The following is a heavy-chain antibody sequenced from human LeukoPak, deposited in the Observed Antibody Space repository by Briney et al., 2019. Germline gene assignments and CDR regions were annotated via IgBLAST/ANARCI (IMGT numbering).Heavy chain of an antibody. CDR2: ISAYNSIT. D-gene: IGHD2-15*01. CDR1: GYTSNTYG. Sequence: ASVKVSCKSSGYTSNTYGISWVRQAPGQGLEWIGWISAYNSITNYAQAFQGRVTVTTDTSANTAYLELRSLRSDGTAVYYCANVAKGRYFFYYLDVWGKGTTVTISS. CDR3: ANVAKGRYFFYYLDV. V-gene: IGHV1-18*01. J-gene: IGHJ6*03.